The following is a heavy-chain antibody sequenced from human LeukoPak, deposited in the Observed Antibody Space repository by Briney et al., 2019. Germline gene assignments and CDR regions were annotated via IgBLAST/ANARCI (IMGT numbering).Heavy chain of an antibody. D-gene: IGHD2-2*01. CDR3: ARDPRWLTPDCTSTSCYENYFDP. CDR2: IYHSGSA. Sequence: SETLSLTCGGSGYSISSGYQCAWIRPSPGKGLEWIGSIYHSGSAHYNRSLKSRVTISVETSKNQFSLNMYSVTAADTAVYYCARDPRWLTPDCTSTSCYENYFDPWGQGTLVTVSS. J-gene: IGHJ5*02. V-gene: IGHV4-38-2*02. CDR1: GYSISSGYQ.